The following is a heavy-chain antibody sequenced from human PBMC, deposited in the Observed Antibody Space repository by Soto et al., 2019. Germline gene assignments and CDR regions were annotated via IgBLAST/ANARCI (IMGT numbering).Heavy chain of an antibody. CDR2: IIPIFGTA. J-gene: IGHJ6*02. V-gene: IGHV1-69*13. D-gene: IGHD3-3*01. CDR3: AGSLVLRFLEWIRKGWSMDV. Sequence: ASVKVSCKASGGTFSSYAISWVRQAPGQGLEWMGGIIPIFGTANYAQKFQGRVTITADESTSTAYMELSSLRSEDTAVYYCAGSLVLRFLEWIRKGWSMDVWGQGTTVTVSS. CDR1: GGTFSSYA.